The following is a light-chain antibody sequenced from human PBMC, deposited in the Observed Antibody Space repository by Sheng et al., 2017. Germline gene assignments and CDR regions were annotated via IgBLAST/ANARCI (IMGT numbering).Light chain of an antibody. Sequence: EIVMTQSPATLSVSPGERATLSCRASQSVGNNLAWFQQKPGQAPRLLIFGASNRATAFPARFSGSGSGTEFTLTISSLQSEDFAVYCCQQYNNWPGAFGQGTKVEIK. CDR1: QSVGNN. V-gene: IGKV3-15*01. CDR3: QQYNNWPGA. CDR2: GAS. J-gene: IGKJ1*01.